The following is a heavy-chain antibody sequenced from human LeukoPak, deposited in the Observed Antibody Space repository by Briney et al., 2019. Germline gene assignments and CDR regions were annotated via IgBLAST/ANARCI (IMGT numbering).Heavy chain of an antibody. Sequence: PSETLSLTCTVSDDSITNNFYFWGWLRQPPGTGLEWIGTIYYSGTAYYNPSLKSRVTISLAPSKNQFSLKLTSVTAADTAVYYCARHKVAVPQGFDYWGQGTLVTVSS. D-gene: IGHD6-19*01. CDR1: DDSITNNFYF. J-gene: IGHJ4*02. CDR3: ARHKVAVPQGFDY. V-gene: IGHV4-39*01. CDR2: IYYSGTA.